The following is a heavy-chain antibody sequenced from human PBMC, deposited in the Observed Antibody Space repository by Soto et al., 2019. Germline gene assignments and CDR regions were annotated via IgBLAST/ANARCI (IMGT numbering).Heavy chain of an antibody. Sequence: EVQLVESGGGLIQPGGSLRLSCAVSGFTVSNNYMSWVRQAPGKGLEGVSVIYSGGYTAYGDSVKGRFTISRDNSKNTLYLQKKRLRADARAVFYWEGQPGGGGYWGQGTLVTVSS. V-gene: IGHV3-53*01. D-gene: IGHD3-10*01. CDR1: GFTVSNNY. J-gene: IGHJ4*02. CDR3: EGQPGGGGY. CDR2: IYSGGYT.